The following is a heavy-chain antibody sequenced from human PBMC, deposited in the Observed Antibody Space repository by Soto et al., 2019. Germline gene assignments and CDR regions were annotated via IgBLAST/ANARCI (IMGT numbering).Heavy chain of an antibody. CDR3: ARDAFYYDGPSGIYYFDY. CDR2: IIPIFATA. Sequence: QVQLVQSGAEVKKPGSSVKVSCKASGGTFNNYAISWVRQAPGQGLEWMGGIIPIFATANYAQKFQGRLTITAEEYTRSAYMELRSLTSDDTAVYYCARDAFYYDGPSGIYYFDYWGQGTPVTVSS. J-gene: IGHJ4*02. V-gene: IGHV1-69*12. CDR1: GGTFNNYA. D-gene: IGHD3-22*01.